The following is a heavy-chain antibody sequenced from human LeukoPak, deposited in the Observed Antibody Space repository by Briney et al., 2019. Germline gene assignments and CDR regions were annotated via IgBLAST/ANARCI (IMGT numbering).Heavy chain of an antibody. J-gene: IGHJ6*02. CDR3: ARDPSEVYYYCYGMDV. CDR2: ISSSSSYI. Sequence: GGSLRLSCAASGFTFSSYSMNWVRQAPGKGLEWVSSISSSSSYIYYADSVKGRFTISRDNAKNSLYLQMNSLRAEDTAVYYCARDPSEVYYYCYGMDVWGQGTTVTVSS. CDR1: GFTFSSYS. V-gene: IGHV3-21*01.